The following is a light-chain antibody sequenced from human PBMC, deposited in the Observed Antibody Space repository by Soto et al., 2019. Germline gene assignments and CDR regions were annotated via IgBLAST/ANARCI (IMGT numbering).Light chain of an antibody. CDR2: DGF. CDR3: QQYGSSPPIT. Sequence: DIVLTPSPATLSLSPGERATLSCAASQSVSSSRLAWYQQKPALAPRLLIYDGFLRGTGIPDRFSGSGSGTDFTLTISRLEPEDFAVYYCQQYGSSPPITFGQGTRLQIK. V-gene: IGKV3D-20*01. J-gene: IGKJ5*01. CDR1: QSVSSSR.